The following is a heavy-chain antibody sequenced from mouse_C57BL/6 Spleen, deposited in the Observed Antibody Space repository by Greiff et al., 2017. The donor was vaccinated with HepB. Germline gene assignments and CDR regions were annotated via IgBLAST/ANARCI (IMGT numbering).Heavy chain of an antibody. Sequence: VQLQQSGAELVRPGASVKLSCTASGFNIKDDYMHWVKQRPEQGLEWIGWIDPENGDTEYASKFQGKATITADKSSNTAYLQLSSLTSEDTAVYYCTSFSTLVATGNWYFDVWGTGTTVTVSS. V-gene: IGHV14-4*01. J-gene: IGHJ1*03. CDR1: GFNIKDDY. CDR3: TSFSTLVATGNWYFDV. D-gene: IGHD1-1*01. CDR2: IDPENGDT.